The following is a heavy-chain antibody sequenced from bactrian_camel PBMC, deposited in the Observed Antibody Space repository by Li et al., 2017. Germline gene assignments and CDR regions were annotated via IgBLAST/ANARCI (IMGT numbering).Heavy chain of an antibody. CDR3: ATRYICIGFKTDQYKA. D-gene: IGHD1*01. CDR2: ITLETGRT. J-gene: IGHJ6*01. V-gene: IGHV3S40*01. Sequence: DVQLVESGGGSVQAGGSLRLTCAASGYTYSFNYMAWFRQAPGKEREGVAIITLETGRTDYADSVKGRFTISQDGAENTVYLQMNGLKPEDTTMYYCATRYICIGFKTDQYKAWGQGTQVTVS. CDR1: GYTYSFNY.